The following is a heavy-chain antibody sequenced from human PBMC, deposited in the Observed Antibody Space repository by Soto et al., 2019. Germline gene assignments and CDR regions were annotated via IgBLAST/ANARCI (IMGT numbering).Heavy chain of an antibody. CDR1: GGSISSSSYY. D-gene: IGHD1-26*01. J-gene: IGHJ5*02. Sequence: SETLSLTCTVSGGSISSSSYYWGWIRQPPGKGLEWIGSIYYSGSTYYNPSLKSRVTISVDTSKNQFSLKLSSVTAADTAAYYCARQHYPNWFDPWGQGTLVTVSS. V-gene: IGHV4-39*01. CDR2: IYYSGST. CDR3: ARQHYPNWFDP.